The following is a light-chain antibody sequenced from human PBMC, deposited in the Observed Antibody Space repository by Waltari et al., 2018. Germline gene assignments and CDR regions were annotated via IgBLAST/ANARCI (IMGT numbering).Light chain of an antibody. Sequence: DVQMTQSPSSLSASIGDRVTITCRASQSINSYLNWYQQKPGRAPKLLIYAASSLQSGVPSRFSGSVSGTDFTLTIRSLQPEDFATYYCQQSYTTPLTFGGGTKVDIK. J-gene: IGKJ4*01. CDR1: QSINSY. V-gene: IGKV1-39*01. CDR3: QQSYTTPLT. CDR2: AAS.